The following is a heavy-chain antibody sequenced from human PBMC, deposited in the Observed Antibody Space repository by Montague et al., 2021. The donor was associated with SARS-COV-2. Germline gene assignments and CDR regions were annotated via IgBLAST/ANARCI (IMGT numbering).Heavy chain of an antibody. V-gene: IGHV4-61*02. Sequence: TLSLTCTVSGGSISSGSYYWSWVRQPAGKALEWIGRFYTSGSTNYNPSLKSRVTISVDTSKNQFSLKLSSVTAADTAGYYCARLRGAGLNDFDYWGQGTLVTVSS. J-gene: IGHJ4*02. CDR2: FYTSGST. CDR3: ARLRGAGLNDFDY. D-gene: IGHD6-19*01. CDR1: GGSISSGSYY.